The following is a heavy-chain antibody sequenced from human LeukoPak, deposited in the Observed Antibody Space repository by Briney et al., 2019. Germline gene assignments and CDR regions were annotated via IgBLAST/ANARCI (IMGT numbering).Heavy chain of an antibody. CDR3: ARCPRYDAGVDY. CDR2: ISSSSSYI. CDR1: GFTFNKFA. Sequence: GGSLRLSCAASGFTFNKFAMSWVRQAPGKGLEWVSSISSSSSYIYYADSVKGRFTISRDNAKNSLYLQMNSLRAEDTAVYYCARCPRYDAGVDYWGQGTLVTVSS. V-gene: IGHV3-21*01. D-gene: IGHD3-22*01. J-gene: IGHJ4*02.